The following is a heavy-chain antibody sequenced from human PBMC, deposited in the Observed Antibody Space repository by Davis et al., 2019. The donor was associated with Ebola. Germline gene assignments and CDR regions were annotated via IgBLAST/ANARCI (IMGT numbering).Heavy chain of an antibody. CDR1: GGSFSGYY. V-gene: IGHV4-34*01. D-gene: IGHD4-17*01. CDR3: ARDGLTTVTSTL. J-gene: IGHJ4*02. CDR2: INHSGST. Sequence: SETLSLTCAVYGGSFSGYYWSWIRQPPGKGPEWIGQINHSGSTNYNPSLKSRVTISVDKSKNQFSLRLSSVTAADTAVYYCARDGLTTVTSTLWGQGTLVTVSS.